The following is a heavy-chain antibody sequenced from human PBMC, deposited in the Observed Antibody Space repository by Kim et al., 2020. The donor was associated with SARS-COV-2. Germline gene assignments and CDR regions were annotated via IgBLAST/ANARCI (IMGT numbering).Heavy chain of an antibody. CDR1: GGAIRGYY. V-gene: IGHV4-59*01. D-gene: IGHD1-26*01. J-gene: IGHJ5*02. Sequence: SETLSLTCSVSGGAIRGYYWAWIRQPPGKRLEWIGYVYHTGSTNYNPSLRGRVTISLDTSKRQASLTLTSVIAADTAVYYCASTGVGAVGWFDPWGQGTLVSVSS. CDR2: VYHTGST. CDR3: ASTGVGAVGWFDP.